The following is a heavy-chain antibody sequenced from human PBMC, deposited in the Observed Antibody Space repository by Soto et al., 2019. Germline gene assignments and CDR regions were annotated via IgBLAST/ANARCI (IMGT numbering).Heavy chain of an antibody. CDR2: IYSGGSP. D-gene: IGHD2-2*01. CDR1: GGSISGYY. Sequence: QVQLQESGPGLVKPSETLSLTCTVSGGSISGYYWSWIRQPPGKGLEWIGYIYSGGSPNYNPSLKGRAAISVDTSENQTSLRLSSVTAADTAVYYCARVVIVPAARGHYNYFYMDVWGKGTTVTVSS. V-gene: IGHV4-59*08. CDR3: ARVVIVPAARGHYNYFYMDV. J-gene: IGHJ6*03.